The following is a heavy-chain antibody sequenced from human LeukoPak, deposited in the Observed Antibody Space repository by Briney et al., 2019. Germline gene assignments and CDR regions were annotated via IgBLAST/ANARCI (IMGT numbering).Heavy chain of an antibody. CDR1: GYTFTGYY. CDR3: ARVGQQLVETDAFDI. V-gene: IGHV1-2*02. CDR2: INPNSGGT. Sequence: ASVKLSCNASGYTFTGYYMHWVRQPPGQALEWMGWINPNSGGTNYAQKFQGRLTMTRDTSISTAYMELSRLRSDDTAVYYCARVGQQLVETDAFDIWGQGTMVTVSS. J-gene: IGHJ3*02. D-gene: IGHD6-13*01.